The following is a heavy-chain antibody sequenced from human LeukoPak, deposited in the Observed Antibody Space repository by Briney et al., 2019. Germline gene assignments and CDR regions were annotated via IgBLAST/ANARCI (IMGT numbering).Heavy chain of an antibody. J-gene: IGHJ4*02. CDR2: ISSQSTYI. Sequence: PGGSLRLSCTAQTSNLHPYSVNWVRQAPGKGLEWVSSISSQSTYIYYPDSMKGRFTISRDDAADSVFLQMNNLRVEDTAVYLCARGSGNSFYFGDWGQGTQVTVSS. CDR3: ARGSGNSFYFGD. CDR1: TSNLHPYS. V-gene: IGHV3-21*01. D-gene: IGHD4-23*01.